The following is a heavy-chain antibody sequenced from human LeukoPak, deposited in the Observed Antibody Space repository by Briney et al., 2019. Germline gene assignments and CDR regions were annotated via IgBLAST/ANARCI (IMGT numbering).Heavy chain of an antibody. CDR3: ASTGYSSSWDPTGFDY. CDR2: IYYSGST. J-gene: IGHJ4*02. D-gene: IGHD6-13*01. CDR1: GGSISSSSYY. V-gene: IGHV4-39*01. Sequence: SETLSLTCTVSGGSISSSSYYWGWIRQPPGKGLEWIGSIYYSGSTYYNPSLKSRVTISVDTSKNQFSLELSSVTAADTAVYYCASTGYSSSWDPTGFDYWGQGTLVTVSS.